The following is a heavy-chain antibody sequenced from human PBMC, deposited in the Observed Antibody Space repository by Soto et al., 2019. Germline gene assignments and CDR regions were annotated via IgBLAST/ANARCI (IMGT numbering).Heavy chain of an antibody. J-gene: IGHJ6*02. CDR3: ARDRPTQANYDILTGYYGGYYYYGMDV. V-gene: IGHV1-18*04. CDR1: GYTFTSYG. CDR2: ISAYNGNT. Sequence: QVQLVQSGAEVKKPGASVKVSCKASGYTFTSYGISWVRQAPGQGLEWMGWISAYNGNTNYAQKLQGRVNMTTDTSTSTAYMELRSLRSDDTAVYYCARDRPTQANYDILTGYYGGYYYYGMDVWGQGTTVTVSS. D-gene: IGHD3-9*01.